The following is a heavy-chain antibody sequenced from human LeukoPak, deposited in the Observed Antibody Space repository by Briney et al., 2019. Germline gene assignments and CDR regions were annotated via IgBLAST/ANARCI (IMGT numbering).Heavy chain of an antibody. J-gene: IGHJ4*02. CDR1: GFTFSDYY. CDR3: ARGGSGNWNAPFDY. Sequence: GGSLRLSCAASGFTFSDYYMSWLRQAPGKGLEWVSSISSSSSYMYYADSVKGRFTISRDNAKNSLYLQLNGLRAEDTAVYYCARGGSGNWNAPFDYWGQGILVTVSS. CDR2: ISSSSSYM. D-gene: IGHD1-1*01. V-gene: IGHV3-11*06.